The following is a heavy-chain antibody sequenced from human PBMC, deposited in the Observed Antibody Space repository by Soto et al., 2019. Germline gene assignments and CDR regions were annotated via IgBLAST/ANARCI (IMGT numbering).Heavy chain of an antibody. CDR1: GGSISSGDYY. V-gene: IGHV4-30-4*01. J-gene: IGHJ4*02. Sequence: SETLSLTCTVSGGSISSGDYYCSWIRQPPGKGLEWIGYIYYSGSTYYNPSLKSRVTISVDTSKNQFSLKLSSVTAADTAVYYCARDRSGYDPSFDYWGQGTLVTVSS. CDR2: IYYSGST. CDR3: ARDRSGYDPSFDY. D-gene: IGHD5-12*01.